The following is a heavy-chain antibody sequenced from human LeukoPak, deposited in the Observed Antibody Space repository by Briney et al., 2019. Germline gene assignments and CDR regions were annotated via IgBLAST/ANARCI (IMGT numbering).Heavy chain of an antibody. J-gene: IGHJ4*02. CDR1: GFTVSNYY. V-gene: IGHV3-74*01. CDR3: ARDRGWDNAFGD. Sequence: PGGSLRLSRAASGFTVSNYYLHWVREAPGKGLVWVSRISPDGSVTHYADFVEGRFTISRDTAKNTLYLLMNSLRVEDSAVYYCARDRGWDNAFGDWGQGTRVTVSS. CDR2: ISPDGSVT. D-gene: IGHD3-16*01.